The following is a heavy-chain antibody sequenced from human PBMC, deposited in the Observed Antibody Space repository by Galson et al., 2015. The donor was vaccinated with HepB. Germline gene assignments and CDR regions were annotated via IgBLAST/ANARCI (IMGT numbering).Heavy chain of an antibody. CDR3: ARDWYSSSFDWFDP. Sequence: SLRLSCAASGFTFSSYWMSWVRQAPGKGLEWVANIKQDGSEKYYVDSVKGRFTISRDNAKNSLYLQMNSLRAEDTAVYYCARDWYSSSFDWFDPWGQGTLVTVSS. CDR2: IKQDGSEK. D-gene: IGHD6-13*01. CDR1: GFTFSSYW. V-gene: IGHV3-7*03. J-gene: IGHJ5*02.